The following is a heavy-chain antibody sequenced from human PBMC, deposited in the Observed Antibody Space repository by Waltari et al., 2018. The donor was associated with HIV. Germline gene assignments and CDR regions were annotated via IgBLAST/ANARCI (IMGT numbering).Heavy chain of an antibody. CDR2: IKEDGSER. Sequence: EVQLMQSQGGRVRRGGSLRLSCVASAFALSDNWATWVRQAPGERLEWVGSIKEDGSERHYVEAVKRRFTISRDDANNSVHLDMTKMGAADTAIYFCAREAEWRYSAFLDLWGGGSLITGSS. J-gene: IGHJ4*02. D-gene: IGHD2-15*01. V-gene: IGHV3-7*01. CDR3: AREAEWRYSAFLDL. CDR1: AFALSDNW.